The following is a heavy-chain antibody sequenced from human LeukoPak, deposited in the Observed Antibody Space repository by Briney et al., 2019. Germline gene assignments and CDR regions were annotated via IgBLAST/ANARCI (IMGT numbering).Heavy chain of an antibody. CDR3: ARASSVVVIGQFDY. CDR2: INPNSGGT. J-gene: IGHJ4*02. D-gene: IGHD2-21*01. Sequence: ASVKVSCKASGYTFTGYYMHWVRQAPGQGLEWMGWINPNSGGTNYAQKFQGRVTMTRDTSISTAYMELSRLRSDDTAVYYCARASSVVVIGQFDYWGQGTLVTVSS. CDR1: GYTFTGYY. V-gene: IGHV1-2*02.